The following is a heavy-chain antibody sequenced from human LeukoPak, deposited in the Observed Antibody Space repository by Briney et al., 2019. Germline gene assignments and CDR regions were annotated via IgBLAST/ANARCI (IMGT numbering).Heavy chain of an antibody. Sequence: PGGSLRLSCAASGFTFSNHAMSWVRQAPGKGLEWVSTISGSGDRTYYTDSVKGRFTISRDNSKNTLYLQMNSLRAEDTAVYNCAKDRWGSSLGDYWAQGTLVTVSS. CDR1: GFTFSNHA. D-gene: IGHD3-16*01. J-gene: IGHJ4*02. V-gene: IGHV3-23*01. CDR3: AKDRWGSSLGDY. CDR2: ISGSGDRT.